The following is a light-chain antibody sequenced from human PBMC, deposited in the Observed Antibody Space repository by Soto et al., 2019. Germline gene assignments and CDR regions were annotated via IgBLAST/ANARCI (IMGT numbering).Light chain of an antibody. V-gene: IGLV2-23*01. CDR2: EGS. J-gene: IGLJ1*01. CDR3: CSYAGSSTYV. CDR1: SSDVGSYNL. Sequence: QSVLTQPASVSGSPGQSITISCTGTSSDVGSYNLVSWYQQHPGKAPKLMIYEGSKRPSGVSNRFSGSKSGNTASLTISELQAEDEADYYCCSYAGSSTYVFGTGTKLT.